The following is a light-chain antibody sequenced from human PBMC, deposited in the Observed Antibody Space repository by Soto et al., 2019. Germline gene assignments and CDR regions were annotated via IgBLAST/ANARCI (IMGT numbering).Light chain of an antibody. CDR2: AAS. V-gene: IGKV1-39*01. Sequence: QLTQSPSPLSASVGDRVSISCRACRAITNHLNWYQQKPGKAPILLVYAASTLETGVPSRFSGSGSGTHFTLTIDNLQPEEVATYFCQQNYSTPLTFGGGTKVEI. CDR1: RAITNH. CDR3: QQNYSTPLT. J-gene: IGKJ4*01.